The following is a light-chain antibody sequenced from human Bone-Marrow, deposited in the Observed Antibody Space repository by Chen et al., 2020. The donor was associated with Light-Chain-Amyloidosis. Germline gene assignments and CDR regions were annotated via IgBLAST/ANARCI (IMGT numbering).Light chain of an antibody. V-gene: IGKV3-15*01. Sequence: EIVMTQSPATLSVSPGESATLSCRASQSVGKKLAWYQQTPGQAPRLLIYDIITRATGIPARFSGSGSGTEFTLSSSGLQSEDFAVYFCQHYKNWPPTFGQGTKVEIK. J-gene: IGKJ1*01. CDR2: DII. CDR1: QSVGKK. CDR3: QHYKNWPPT.